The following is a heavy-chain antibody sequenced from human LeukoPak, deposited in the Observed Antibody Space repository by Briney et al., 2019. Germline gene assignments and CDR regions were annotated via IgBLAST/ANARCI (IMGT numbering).Heavy chain of an antibody. V-gene: IGHV4-59*01. CDR2: IHSSGTT. D-gene: IGHD6-25*01. Sequence: SETLSLTCTVSGDSISAYYWSWVRQTPGKGLEWLAFIHSSGTTNYNPSLKSRVSIPVETSNNQFSLSVTPVAPRTPPGFSFARGGASSEWFDPWGQGTLVTVSS. J-gene: IGHJ5*02. CDR3: ARGGASSEWFDP. CDR1: GDSISAYY.